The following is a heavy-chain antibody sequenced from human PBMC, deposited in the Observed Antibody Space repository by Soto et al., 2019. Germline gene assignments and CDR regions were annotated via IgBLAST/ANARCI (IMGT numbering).Heavy chain of an antibody. CDR2: MNPNSGNT. CDR3: HIRYCSGGSCYSGLIDY. V-gene: IGHV1-8*01. D-gene: IGHD2-15*01. CDR1: GYTFTSYD. Sequence: QVQLVQSGAEVKKPGASVKVSCKASGYTFTSYDINWVRQATGQGLEWMGWMNPNSGNTGYAQKFQGRVTMTRNTSISTAYMELSSLRSDDTDVYYCHIRYCSGGSCYSGLIDYWGQGTLVTVSS. J-gene: IGHJ4*02.